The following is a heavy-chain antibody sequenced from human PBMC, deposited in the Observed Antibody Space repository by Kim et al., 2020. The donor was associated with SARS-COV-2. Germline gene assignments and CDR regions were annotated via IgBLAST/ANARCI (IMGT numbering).Heavy chain of an antibody. J-gene: IGHJ3*02. Sequence: YADSVKGRLTISRDNAKNSLYLKMNGLRAEDTAVYYCAGEVVVTPDAFDIWGQGTMVTVSS. D-gene: IGHD3-22*01. V-gene: IGHV3-48*03. CDR3: AGEVVVTPDAFDI.